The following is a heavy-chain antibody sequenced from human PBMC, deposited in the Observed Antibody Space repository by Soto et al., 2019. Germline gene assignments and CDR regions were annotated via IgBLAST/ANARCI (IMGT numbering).Heavy chain of an antibody. V-gene: IGHV1-8*01. CDR1: GYTFTSYD. CDR2: MNPNSGNK. Sequence: QVQLVQSGAEVKKPGASVKVSCKASGYTFTSYDINWVRQATGQGLEWMGWMNPNSGNKAYAQKFQGRGAITSNTSISTADMKLSSMRSEDTAVYYCARERRDGYDNWGQGTLVTVSS. D-gene: IGHD5-12*01. J-gene: IGHJ4*02. CDR3: ARERRDGYDN.